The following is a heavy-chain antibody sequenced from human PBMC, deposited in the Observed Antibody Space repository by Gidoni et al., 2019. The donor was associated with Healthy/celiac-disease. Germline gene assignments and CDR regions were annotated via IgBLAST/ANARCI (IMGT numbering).Heavy chain of an antibody. CDR3: AKGDSSSWYWFDP. Sequence: EVQLLESGGGLVQPGGSLRRSCAASGFTLSSYAMSWVRQAPGEGLAWVPAISGSGGSTSYADSVKGRFTISRDNSKNTLYLQMNSLRAEDTAVYYCAKGDSSSWYWFDPWGQGTLVTVSS. CDR1: GFTLSSYA. CDR2: ISGSGGST. V-gene: IGHV3-23*01. J-gene: IGHJ5*02. D-gene: IGHD6-13*01.